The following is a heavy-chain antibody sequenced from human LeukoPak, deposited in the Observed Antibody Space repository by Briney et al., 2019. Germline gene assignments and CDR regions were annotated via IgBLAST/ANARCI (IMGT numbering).Heavy chain of an antibody. CDR3: AILSLGGIIDY. V-gene: IGHV3-66*01. J-gene: IGHJ4*02. Sequence: PGGSLRLSCAASGFTVSSNYMSWVRQAPGKGLEWVSVIYSGGSTYYADSVKGRFTISRDNSKNTLYLQMNSLRAEDTAVYYCAILSLGGIIDYWGQGTLVTVSS. CDR2: IYSGGST. CDR1: GFTVSSNY. D-gene: IGHD3-16*01.